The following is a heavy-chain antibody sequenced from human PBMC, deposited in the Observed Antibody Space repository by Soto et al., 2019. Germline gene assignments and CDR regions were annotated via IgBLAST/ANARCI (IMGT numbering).Heavy chain of an antibody. V-gene: IGHV4-59*01. CDR3: ARPYDFWSGYPDAFDI. CDR1: GGSISSYY. D-gene: IGHD3-3*01. Sequence: TLSLTCTVSGGSISSYYWSWIRQPPGKGLEWIGYIYYSGSTNYNPSLKSRVTISVDTSKNQFSLKLSSVTAADTAVYYCARPYDFWSGYPDAFDIWGQGTMVTVSS. CDR2: IYYSGST. J-gene: IGHJ3*02.